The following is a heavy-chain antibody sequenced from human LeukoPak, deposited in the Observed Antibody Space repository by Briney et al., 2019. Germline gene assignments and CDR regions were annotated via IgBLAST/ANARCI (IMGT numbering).Heavy chain of an antibody. CDR3: ARVVDHDYGDYYLDY. J-gene: IGHJ4*02. CDR1: GFTLDNYN. CDR2: IRSYSSYI. Sequence: GGSLRLSCAASGFTLDNYNFNWVRQAPGKGLEWVASIRSYSSYIHYADSVKGRFTISRDDAKKSLYLQMNSLRAEDTAVYYCARVVDHDYGDYYLDYWGQGTLVTVSS. D-gene: IGHD4-17*01. V-gene: IGHV3-21*04.